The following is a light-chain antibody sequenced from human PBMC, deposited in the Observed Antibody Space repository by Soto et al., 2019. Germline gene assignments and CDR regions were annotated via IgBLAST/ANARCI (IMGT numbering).Light chain of an antibody. J-gene: IGKJ2*03. Sequence: EIVLTQSPGTLSLSPGERATLSCRASQSVSSSYLAWYQQKPGQAPRLLIYDASSRATGIPDRFSGSGSGTDFTLTISRLEPEDPAVYYCQQYGTSPYSFGQGNKLELK. V-gene: IGKV3-20*01. CDR3: QQYGTSPYS. CDR2: DAS. CDR1: QSVSSSY.